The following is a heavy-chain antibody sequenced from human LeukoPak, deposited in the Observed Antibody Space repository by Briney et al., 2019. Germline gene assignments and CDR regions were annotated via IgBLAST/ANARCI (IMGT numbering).Heavy chain of an antibody. V-gene: IGHV3-48*03. J-gene: IGHJ4*02. Sequence: PGGSLRLSCAASGFTFSSYEMNWVRQAPGKGLEWVSYISSSGSTIYYADSVKGRFTISRDNAKNSLYLQMNSLRADDTAVYYCARDGSSGYYFDYWGQGTLVTVSS. CDR2: ISSSGSTI. CDR1: GFTFSSYE. CDR3: ARDGSSGYYFDY. D-gene: IGHD3-22*01.